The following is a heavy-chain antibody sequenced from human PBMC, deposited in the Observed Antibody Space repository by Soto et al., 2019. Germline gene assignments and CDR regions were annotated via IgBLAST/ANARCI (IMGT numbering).Heavy chain of an antibody. J-gene: IGHJ4*02. CDR3: AREGCFYYIWGSYRPFDY. CDR2: INHSGST. Sequence: QVQLQQWGAGLLKPSETLSLTCAVYGGSFSGYYWSWIRQPPGKGLEWIGEINHSGSTNYNPSLKSRVTISVDTSKNQFSLKLSSVTAADTAVYYCAREGCFYYIWGSYRPFDYWGQGTLVTVSS. D-gene: IGHD3-16*02. V-gene: IGHV4-34*01. CDR1: GGSFSGYY.